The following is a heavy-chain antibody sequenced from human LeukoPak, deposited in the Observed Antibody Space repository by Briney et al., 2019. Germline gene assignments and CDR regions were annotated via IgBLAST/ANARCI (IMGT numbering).Heavy chain of an antibody. Sequence: GGSLRLSCAASGFVFSNYDMHWVRQAPGKGLEWVAIIWLDGSATYYGDSVKGRFTISRDNSKNILYLQMNDLRVEDTAVYYCARDLNREDFDYWGQGTLVAVSS. CDR2: IWLDGSAT. D-gene: IGHD1-14*01. V-gene: IGHV3-33*01. CDR3: ARDLNREDFDY. CDR1: GFVFSNYD. J-gene: IGHJ4*02.